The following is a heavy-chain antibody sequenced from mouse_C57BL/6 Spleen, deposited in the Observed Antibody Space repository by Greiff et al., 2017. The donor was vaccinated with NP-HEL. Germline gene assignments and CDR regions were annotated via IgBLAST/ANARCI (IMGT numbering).Heavy chain of an antibody. CDR2: ISGGGGNT. V-gene: IGHV5-9*01. CDR1: GFTFSSYT. Sequence: EVMLVESGGGLVKPGGSLKLSCAASGFTFSSYTMSWVRQTPEKRLEWVATISGGGGNTYYPDSVKGRFTISRDNAKNTLYLQMSSLRSEDTALYYCARHGLRDYYGSPYAMDYWGQGTSVTVSS. D-gene: IGHD1-1*01. J-gene: IGHJ4*01. CDR3: ARHGLRDYYGSPYAMDY.